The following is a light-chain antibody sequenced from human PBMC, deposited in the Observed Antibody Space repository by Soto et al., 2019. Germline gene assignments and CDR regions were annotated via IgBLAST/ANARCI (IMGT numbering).Light chain of an antibody. CDR2: DNN. CDR1: GSNIGNNY. V-gene: IGLV1-51*01. J-gene: IGLJ2*01. CDR3: VTWDNNNNYVV. Sequence: QSVLTQPPSVSAAPGQRVTISCPGSGSNIGNNYVSWYQHLPGTAPQLLIYDNNKRPSGIPDRFSGSRSGTSATLDITGLQTGDEADYYCVTWDNNNNYVVFGGGTKLTVL.